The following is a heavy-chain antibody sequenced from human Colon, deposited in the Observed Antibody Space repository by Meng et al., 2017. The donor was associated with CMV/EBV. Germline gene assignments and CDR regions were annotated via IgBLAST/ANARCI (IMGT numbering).Heavy chain of an antibody. CDR1: GFSFSIDS. V-gene: IGHV3-21*06. CDR2: ISSAGIYT. J-gene: IGHJ5*02. CDR3: SRGQDFVVVPTPKNFFDP. Sequence: SGAASGFSFSIDSMNWVRQAPGKGLEWIATISSAGIYTYYAASVKGRFTISRDNAKSTVFLQMNSLRAEDTAVYYCSRGQDFVVVPTPKNFFDPWGQGTLVTVSS. D-gene: IGHD2-2*01.